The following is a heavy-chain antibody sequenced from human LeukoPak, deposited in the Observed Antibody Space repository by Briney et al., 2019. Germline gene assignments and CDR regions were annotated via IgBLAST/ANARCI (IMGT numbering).Heavy chain of an antibody. Sequence: ASVKVSCKASGYTFTTYDINWARQATGQGLEWMGWMNPNSGNTGYAQKFQGRVTMTRNTPISTAYMELRSLRSEDTAVYYCARGPNKSDGGNSGSAWFDPWGQGTLVTASS. J-gene: IGHJ5*02. D-gene: IGHD4-23*01. CDR3: ARGPNKSDGGNSGSAWFDP. CDR2: MNPNSGNT. CDR1: GYTFTTYD. V-gene: IGHV1-8*01.